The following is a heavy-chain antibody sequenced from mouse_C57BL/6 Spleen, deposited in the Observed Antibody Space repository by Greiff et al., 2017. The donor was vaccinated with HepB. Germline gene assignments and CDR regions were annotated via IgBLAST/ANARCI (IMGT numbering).Heavy chain of an antibody. CDR1: GFNIKDDY. V-gene: IGHV14-4*01. CDR3: TTRPGFAY. CDR2: IDPENGDT. J-gene: IGHJ3*01. Sequence: VQLQQSGAELVRPGASVKLSCTASGFNIKDDYMHWVKQMPEQGLEWIGWIDPENGDTEYATKFQGKATISADTSSNTAYLQLSSLTSEDTAVYYCTTRPGFAYWGQGTLVTVSA.